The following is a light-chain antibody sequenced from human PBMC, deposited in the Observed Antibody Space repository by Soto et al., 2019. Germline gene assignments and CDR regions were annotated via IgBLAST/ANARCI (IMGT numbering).Light chain of an antibody. CDR1: SSDVGRFNY. CDR3: SSFVGTSILVV. V-gene: IGLV2-14*01. J-gene: IGLJ2*01. CDR2: DVT. Sequence: QSALTQPASVPGSPGQSITISCTGTSSDVGRFNYVSWYQQHPGNPPKLIIFDVTRRPSGVSNRFSGSKSGNAASLTISGLQAEDEANYYCSSFVGTSILVVFGGGTQLTVL.